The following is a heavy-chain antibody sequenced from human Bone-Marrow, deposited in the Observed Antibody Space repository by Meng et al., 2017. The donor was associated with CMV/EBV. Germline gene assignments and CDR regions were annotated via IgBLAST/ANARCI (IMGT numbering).Heavy chain of an antibody. D-gene: IGHD4-11*01. CDR2: IYWNDDK. CDR3: AHFMTTVTTGWFDP. J-gene: IGHJ5*02. V-gene: IGHV2-5*01. Sequence: FSWFSLSTSGVGVVWIRQPPGKALEWLALIYWNDDKRCSSSLKSRLTITKETSKNQVVLTMTDVDPVDTGTYYCAHFMTTVTTGWFDPWGQGILVTVSS. CDR1: WFSLSTSGVG.